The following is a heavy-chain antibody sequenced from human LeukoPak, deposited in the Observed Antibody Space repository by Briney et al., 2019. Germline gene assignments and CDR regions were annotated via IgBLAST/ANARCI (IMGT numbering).Heavy chain of an antibody. V-gene: IGHV3-7*01. Sequence: PGGSLRLSCVTSGFSFSNYWMNWVRLAPGKGLEWVAIIKADGSEEHYVDSVRGRFTVSRGNAKNSLYLQMSSLRVEDTAVYYCARSNYGPENWGQGTLVTVSS. CDR2: IKADGSEE. D-gene: IGHD1-7*01. J-gene: IGHJ4*02. CDR1: GFSFSNYW. CDR3: ARSNYGPEN.